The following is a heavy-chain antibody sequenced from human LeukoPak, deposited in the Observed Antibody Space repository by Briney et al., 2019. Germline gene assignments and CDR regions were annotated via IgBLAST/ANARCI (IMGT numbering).Heavy chain of an antibody. J-gene: IGHJ4*02. Sequence: SETLSLTCTVSGGSISSSSYYWGWIRQPPGKGLEWIGSIYYSGSTYYNPSLKSRVTISVDTSKNQFSLKLSSVTAADTAVYYCAVRTGILTGYFDYWGQGTLVTVSS. CDR3: AVRTGILTGYFDY. V-gene: IGHV4-39*07. CDR2: IYYSGST. D-gene: IGHD3-9*01. CDR1: GGSISSSSYY.